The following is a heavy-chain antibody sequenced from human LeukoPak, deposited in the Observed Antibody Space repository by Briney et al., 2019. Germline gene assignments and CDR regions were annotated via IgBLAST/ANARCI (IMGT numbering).Heavy chain of an antibody. J-gene: IGHJ4*02. CDR2: IGGSSTSL. D-gene: IGHD2-15*01. V-gene: IGHV3-21*01. CDR1: GFTFRTYA. CDR3: ARPNPPSGGSWSFDY. Sequence: GGSLRLSCAASGFTFRTYAMNWVRQAPGEGLEWVSSIGGSSTSLYYADSVKGRFTISRDNAKNSLYLQLNSLRAEGTAIYYCARPNPPSGGSWSFDYWGQGTTVTVSS.